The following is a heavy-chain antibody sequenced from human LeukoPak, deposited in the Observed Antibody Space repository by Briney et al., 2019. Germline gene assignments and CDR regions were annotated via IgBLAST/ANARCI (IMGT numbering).Heavy chain of an antibody. CDR2: INPNSGGT. CDR3: AKVRIYRAWLLPYFDY. V-gene: IGHV1-2*02. J-gene: IGHJ4*02. D-gene: IGHD3-22*01. Sequence: ASVKVSCKASGYTFTGYYMHWVRQAPGQGLEWMGWINPNSGGTNYAQKFQGRVTMTRDTSISTAYMELSRLRAEDTALYYCAKVRIYRAWLLPYFDYWGQGTLVTVSS. CDR1: GYTFTGYY.